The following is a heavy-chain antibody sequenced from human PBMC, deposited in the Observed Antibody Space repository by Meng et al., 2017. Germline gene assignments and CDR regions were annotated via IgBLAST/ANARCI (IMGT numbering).Heavy chain of an antibody. CDR1: GASISSAVF. CDR2: ISYSRAT. D-gene: IGHD2-2*02. J-gene: IGHJ5*02. Sequence: QVQLQESGPRLVRPSQTLSLTCTVSGASISSAVFWIWIRQPPGKDLEWIGYISYSRATPYNPSLKSRLTISVYTAKNQFSLSPSSVTAADTAVYYCARVVWDCASCYKGWFDPWGQGTLVTVSS. V-gene: IGHV4-30-4*01. CDR3: ARVVWDCASCYKGWFDP.